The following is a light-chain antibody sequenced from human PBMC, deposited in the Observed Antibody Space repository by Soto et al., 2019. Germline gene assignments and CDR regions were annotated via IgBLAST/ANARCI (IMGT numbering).Light chain of an antibody. J-gene: IGLJ1*01. CDR3: CSYTSSSTPWV. V-gene: IGLV2-14*03. CDR2: DVS. Sequence: QSVLTQPASVSGSPGQSITISCTGTSSDVGGYNYVSRYQQHPGKAPKLMIYDVSDRPSGVSNRFSASKSGNTASLTISGLQAEDEADYYCCSYTSSSTPWVFGTGTKSPS. CDR1: SSDVGGYNY.